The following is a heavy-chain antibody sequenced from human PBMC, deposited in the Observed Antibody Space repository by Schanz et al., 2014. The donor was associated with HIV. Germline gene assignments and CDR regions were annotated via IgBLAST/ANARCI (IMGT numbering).Heavy chain of an antibody. CDR1: GFIFSNYG. CDR3: AKASESIFGVEGLDS. J-gene: IGHJ4*02. Sequence: QVQLVESGGGVVQPGRSLRLSCVGSGFIFSNYGIHWVRQAPGKGLEWVAVSSHDGSVKFYGDSVKGRFTISRDTFKNTVYLQMNSLRSEDTAVYYCAKASESIFGVEGLDSWGPGTLVTVSS. D-gene: IGHD3-3*01. V-gene: IGHV3-30*18. CDR2: SSHDGSVK.